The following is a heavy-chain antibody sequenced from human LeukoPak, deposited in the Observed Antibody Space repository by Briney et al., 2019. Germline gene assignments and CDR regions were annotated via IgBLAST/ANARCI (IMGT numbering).Heavy chain of an antibody. Sequence: ASVKVSCKASGYTFTSYYMHWVRQATGQGLEWMGWMNPNSGDTGYAQKFQGRVTMTRNTSISTAYMELSSLRSEDTAVYYCARGVGPYYDSSGYHGGYYFDYWGQGTLVTVSS. V-gene: IGHV1-8*02. J-gene: IGHJ4*02. CDR3: ARGVGPYYDSSGYHGGYYFDY. CDR2: MNPNSGDT. CDR1: GYTFTSYY. D-gene: IGHD3-22*01.